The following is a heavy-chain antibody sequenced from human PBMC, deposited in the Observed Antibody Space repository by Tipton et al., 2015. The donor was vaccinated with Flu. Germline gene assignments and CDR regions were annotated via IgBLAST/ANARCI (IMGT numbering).Heavy chain of an antibody. CDR1: GGSIRTSGYY. CDR2: IYHSGSS. Sequence: TLSLTCSVSGGSIRTSGYYWSWIRQLPGKGLEWIGDIYHSGSSDYNPSLRSRLTISVDTSKNQFSLRLSSVTAADTAVYYCARHTGDSVRGVIDYWGQGTLVTVSS. J-gene: IGHJ4*02. V-gene: IGHV4-30-4*01. CDR3: ARHTGDSVRGVIDY. D-gene: IGHD3-10*02.